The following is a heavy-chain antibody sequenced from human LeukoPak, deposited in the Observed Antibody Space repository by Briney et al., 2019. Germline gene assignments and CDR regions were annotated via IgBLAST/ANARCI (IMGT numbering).Heavy chain of an antibody. CDR3: ARDERYCSGGSCQYFDY. CDR2: IYSGGST. J-gene: IGHJ4*02. V-gene: IGHV3-53*01. CDR1: GFTVSSNY. Sequence: GGSLRLSCAASGFTVSSNYMSWVRQAPGKGLEWVSAIYSGGSTYYADSVKGRFTISRDNSKNTLYLQMNSLRAEDTAVYYCARDERYCSGGSCQYFDYWGQGTLVTVSS. D-gene: IGHD2-15*01.